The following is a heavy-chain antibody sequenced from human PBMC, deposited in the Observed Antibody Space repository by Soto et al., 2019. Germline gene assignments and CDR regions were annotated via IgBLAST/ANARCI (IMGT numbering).Heavy chain of an antibody. CDR1: GGSIRSGGYY. J-gene: IGHJ6*02. Sequence: LSLTCTVSGGSIRSGGYYWSWVRQNPRKGLEWIGNIYYSGNTYYNPSLKSRLTISVDTSKNQFSLNLSSVTAADTAVYYCARDRLMATAGTARHYFGLDVWGQGTTVTVSS. V-gene: IGHV4-31*03. CDR2: IYYSGNT. CDR3: ARDRLMATAGTARHYFGLDV. D-gene: IGHD5-18*01.